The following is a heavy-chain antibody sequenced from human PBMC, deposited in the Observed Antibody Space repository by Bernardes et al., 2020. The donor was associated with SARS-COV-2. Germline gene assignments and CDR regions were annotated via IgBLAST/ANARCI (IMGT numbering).Heavy chain of an antibody. CDR2: INPHSGGT. D-gene: IGHD1-26*01. CDR1: GYTLSDYY. V-gene: IGHV1-2*02. CDR3: ARDLDRLYSGSRTDAFDI. Sequence: ASVKVSCKASGYTLSDYYMHWVRQAPGQGLVWMGWINPHSGGTNYAQKFQGRVTVTRDTSISTAYMELSRLTSDDTAVYYCARDLDRLYSGSRTDAFDIWGQGTMVTVSS. J-gene: IGHJ3*02.